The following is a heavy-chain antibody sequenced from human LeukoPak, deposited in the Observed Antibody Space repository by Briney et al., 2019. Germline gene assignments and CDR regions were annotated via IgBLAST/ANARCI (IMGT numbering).Heavy chain of an antibody. CDR2: IIPIFGTT. V-gene: IGHV1-69*06. D-gene: IGHD6-13*01. Sequence: SVKVSCKTSGGTFSSYAITWVRQTPGQGLEWMGGIIPIFGTTNYAQKFQDRVTITADKSTSTAYMKLSSLRSEDTAVYYCARVVGLTGYSSNWYSGYYYYMDVWGKGTTVTVSS. J-gene: IGHJ6*03. CDR3: ARVVGLTGYSSNWYSGYYYYMDV. CDR1: GGTFSSYA.